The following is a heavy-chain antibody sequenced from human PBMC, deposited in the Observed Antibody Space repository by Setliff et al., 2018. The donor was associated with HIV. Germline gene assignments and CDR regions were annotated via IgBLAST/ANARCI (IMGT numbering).Heavy chain of an antibody. D-gene: IGHD2-15*01. J-gene: IGHJ6*03. CDR3: AREGWSDHYYYYMDV. Sequence: SETLSLTCSVSGGSISSYYWNWIRQPAGKGLEWIGRIFSSGTTNYNPSLQSRITTSVDTSKNQFSLKLNSVTAADTAVYYCAREGWSDHYYYYMDVWDKGTTVTVPS. CDR2: IFSSGTT. CDR1: GGSISSYY. V-gene: IGHV4-4*07.